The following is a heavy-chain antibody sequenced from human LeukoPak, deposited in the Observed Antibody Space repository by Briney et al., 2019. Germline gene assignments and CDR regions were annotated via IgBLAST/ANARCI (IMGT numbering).Heavy chain of an antibody. Sequence: GGSLRLSCAASGFTFSSYWMHWVRQAPGKGLVWVSRINTDGSSTSYADSVRGRFTISRDNAKNTLYLQMNSLRAEDTAVYYCARGTYGLRIDNWFDPWGQGTLVTVSS. J-gene: IGHJ5*02. CDR3: ARGTYGLRIDNWFDP. CDR2: INTDGSST. D-gene: IGHD1-26*01. CDR1: GFTFSSYW. V-gene: IGHV3-74*01.